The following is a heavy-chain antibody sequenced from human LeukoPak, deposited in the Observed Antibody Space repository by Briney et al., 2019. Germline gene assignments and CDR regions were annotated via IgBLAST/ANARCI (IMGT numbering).Heavy chain of an antibody. CDR3: ARDNRLRNYYYYYGMDV. CDR1: GYTFTSYY. V-gene: IGHV1-46*01. D-gene: IGHD3-16*01. CDR2: INPSGGST. J-gene: IGHJ6*02. Sequence: ASVKVSCKASGYTFTSYYMHWVRQAPGQGLEWMGIINPSGGSTSYAQKFQGRVTITADKSTSTAYMELSSLRSEDTAVYYCARDNRLRNYYYYYGMDVWGQGTTVTVSS.